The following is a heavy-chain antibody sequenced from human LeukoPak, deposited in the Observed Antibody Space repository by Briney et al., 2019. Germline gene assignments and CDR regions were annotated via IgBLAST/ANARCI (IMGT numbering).Heavy chain of an antibody. D-gene: IGHD3-22*01. CDR2: INSDGSST. V-gene: IGHV3-74*01. J-gene: IGHJ4*02. CDR3: ARQYSYDSSGYYPWDY. Sequence: PGGSLRLSCVASGFTFSSYWMHWVRQAPGKGLVCVSRINSDGSSTTYADSVKGRFTISRHNAENTLYLQMNSLRAEDTAMYYCARQYSYDSSGYYPWDYWGQGTLVTVSS. CDR1: GFTFSSYW.